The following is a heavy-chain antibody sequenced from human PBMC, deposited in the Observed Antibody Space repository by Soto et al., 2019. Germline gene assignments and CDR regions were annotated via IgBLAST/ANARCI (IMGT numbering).Heavy chain of an antibody. CDR3: ARAFSGRDGDWFDA. CDR1: GYTFTSYA. V-gene: IGHV1-3*01. Sequence: ASVKVSCKASGYTFTSYAMHWVRQAPGQRLEWMGWINAGNGNTKYSQKFQGRVTITRDTSASTAYMELSSLRSEDTAVYYCARAFSGRDGDWFDASGQGSVLTV. CDR2: INAGNGNT. D-gene: IGHD2-21*02. J-gene: IGHJ5*02.